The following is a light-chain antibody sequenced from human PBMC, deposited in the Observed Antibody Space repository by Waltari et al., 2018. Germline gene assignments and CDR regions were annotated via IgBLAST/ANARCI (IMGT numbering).Light chain of an antibody. Sequence: QFVLTQPPSVSAAPGQKVTISCSGSTSNIGNNYISWYQQLPGTAPTLLIYDNDNRPSGIPDRFSGSNAGTSATLGITGLQTGDEADYYCAAWDTSLDGYVFGTGTKVTVL. CDR2: DND. J-gene: IGLJ1*01. CDR3: AAWDTSLDGYV. CDR1: TSNIGNNY. V-gene: IGLV1-51*01.